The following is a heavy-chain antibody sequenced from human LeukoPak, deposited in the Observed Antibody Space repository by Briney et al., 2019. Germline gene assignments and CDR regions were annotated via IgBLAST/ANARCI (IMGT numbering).Heavy chain of an antibody. J-gene: IGHJ3*02. D-gene: IGHD6-13*01. CDR1: AYTFTIYT. CDR3: ARTTRSWYEDNDAFDI. Sequence: GASVKVSCKASAYTFTIYTIHWVRQAPGQRLEWMGWINAGNGNTRYSQNFQGRVTITRDTSATTAYMELSSLRSEDTAVYYCARTTRSWYEDNDAFDIWAKGQRSPSLQ. CDR2: INAGNGNT. V-gene: IGHV1-3*01.